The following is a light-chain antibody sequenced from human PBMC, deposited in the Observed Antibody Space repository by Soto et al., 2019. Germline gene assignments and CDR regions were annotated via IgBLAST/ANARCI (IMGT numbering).Light chain of an antibody. CDR2: DAS. J-gene: IGKJ4*01. CDR3: QQRSNWPLT. Sequence: EIVLTQSPATLSLSPGEIASLSCRASQSVSSYLAWNQQKPGQAPRLLIYDASNRATGIPARFSGSGSGTDFTLTISSLEPEDFAVYYCQQRSNWPLTFGGGTKVDIK. CDR1: QSVSSY. V-gene: IGKV3-11*01.